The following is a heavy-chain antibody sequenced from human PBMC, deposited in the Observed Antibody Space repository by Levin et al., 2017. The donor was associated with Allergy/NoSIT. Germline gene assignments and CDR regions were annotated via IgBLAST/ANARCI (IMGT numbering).Heavy chain of an antibody. V-gene: IGHV3-30-3*01. CDR3: ARDYDQLLYFDY. CDR2: ISYDGSNK. Sequence: GESLKISCAASGFTFSSYAMHWVRQAPGKGLEWVAVISYDGSNKYYADSVKGRFTISRDNSKNTLYLQMNSLRAEDTAVYYCARDYDQLLYFDYWGQGTLVTVSS. D-gene: IGHD2-2*01. CDR1: GFTFSSYA. J-gene: IGHJ4*02.